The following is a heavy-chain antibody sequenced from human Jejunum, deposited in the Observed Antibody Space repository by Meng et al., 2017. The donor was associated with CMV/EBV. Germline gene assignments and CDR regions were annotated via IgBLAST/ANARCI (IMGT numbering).Heavy chain of an antibody. V-gene: IGHV3-11*05. CDR1: TLTFSDYY. CDR2: ISSRSTFT. Sequence: QRQLVESGGGVVKPGGSPRLSCAASTLTFSDYYMSWIRQAPGKGLEWVSYISSRSTFTNFADSVKGRFTISRDNAKNSLHLQMNSLRADDTAIYYCARVRDLVHWSFDLWGRGTLVTVSS. J-gene: IGHJ2*01. CDR3: ARVRDLVHWSFDL.